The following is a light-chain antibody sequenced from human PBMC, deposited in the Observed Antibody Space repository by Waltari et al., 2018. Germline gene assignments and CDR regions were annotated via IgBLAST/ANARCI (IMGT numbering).Light chain of an antibody. Sequence: DIQMTQSPSTLSASVAARVTITCRASQSITRCLALYQQKPGKAPKLLISKASSLEKEVPSRFSGSGYGTEFTLTITSLQPDDSATFYGQHYSNYPPTFGGGTKVDIK. CDR3: QHYSNYPPT. CDR1: QSITRC. CDR2: KAS. V-gene: IGKV1-5*03. J-gene: IGKJ4*01.